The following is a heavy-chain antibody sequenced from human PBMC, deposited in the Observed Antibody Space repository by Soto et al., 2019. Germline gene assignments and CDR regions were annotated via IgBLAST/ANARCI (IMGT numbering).Heavy chain of an antibody. V-gene: IGHV3-9*01. Sequence: EVQLVESGGGLVQPGRSLRLSCAASGFTFDDYAMHWVRQPPGKGLEGVSGITWNSGSKDYADSVKGRFTISRDNRKNSLYLQMNSLRCEDTALYYCTTTYPNDDSRVVAYWGQGTLVTVSS. CDR1: GFTFDDYA. J-gene: IGHJ4*02. CDR3: TTTYPNDDSRVVAY. CDR2: ITWNSGSK. D-gene: IGHD1-1*01.